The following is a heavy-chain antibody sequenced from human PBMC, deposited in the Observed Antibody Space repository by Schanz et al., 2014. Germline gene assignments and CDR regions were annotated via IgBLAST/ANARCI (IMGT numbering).Heavy chain of an antibody. CDR3: ARDRLECGAECYSVEVFEI. J-gene: IGHJ4*02. D-gene: IGHD2-21*01. V-gene: IGHV1-69*08. CDR2: IIPIHGIA. CDR1: GGTFSSYT. Sequence: QVQLVQSGGEMKKPGASVKVSCKASGGTFSSYTISWVRQAPGQGLEWMGRIIPIHGIANYAQNFQGRVTITADTSTTTAYMELSGLRSEDTAVYYCARDRLECGAECYSVEVFEIWGQGTLVIVSS.